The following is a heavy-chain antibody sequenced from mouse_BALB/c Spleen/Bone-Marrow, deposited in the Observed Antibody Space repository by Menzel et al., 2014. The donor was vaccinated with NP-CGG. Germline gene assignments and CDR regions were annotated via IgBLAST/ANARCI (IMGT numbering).Heavy chain of an antibody. CDR2: ISYSGNA. D-gene: IGHD1-2*01. J-gene: IGHJ2*01. V-gene: IGHV3-8*02. CDR3: ARGNGYHFDY. Sequence: VQLKESGPSLVKPSQTLSLTCSVTGDSITGSYWNWIRKFPGNKLEYMGYISYSGNAYYNPPLKSRISLTRDTSKNQYYLQLNSVTTEDTATYFCARGNGYHFDYWGQGTTLTVSS. CDR1: GDSITGSY.